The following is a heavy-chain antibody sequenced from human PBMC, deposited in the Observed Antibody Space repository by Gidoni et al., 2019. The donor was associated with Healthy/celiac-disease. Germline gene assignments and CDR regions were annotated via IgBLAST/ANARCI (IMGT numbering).Heavy chain of an antibody. D-gene: IGHD3-10*01. CDR3: ARVEYYYGSGSYPHYMDV. V-gene: IGHV1-18*01. Sequence: QVQLVQSGAEVKKPGASVKVSCKASGYTFTSYGISWVRQAPGQGLEWMGWISAYNSNTNYAQKLQGRVTMTTDTSTSTAYMELRSLRSDDTAVYYCARVEYYYGSGSYPHYMDVWGKGTTVTVSS. J-gene: IGHJ6*03. CDR2: ISAYNSNT. CDR1: GYTFTSYG.